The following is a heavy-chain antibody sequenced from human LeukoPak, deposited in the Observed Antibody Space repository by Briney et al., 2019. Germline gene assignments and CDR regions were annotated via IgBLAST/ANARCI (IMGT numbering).Heavy chain of an antibody. D-gene: IGHD2-15*01. CDR1: GYTFTSYD. V-gene: IGHV1-8*01. Sequence: ASVKVSCKASGYTFTSYDINWVRQATGQGLEWMGWMKPNSGNTGYAQKFQGRVTMTRNTSISTAYMELSSLRSEDTAVYYCARGLGVAAPNWFDPWGQGTLVTVSS. J-gene: IGHJ5*02. CDR3: ARGLGVAAPNWFDP. CDR2: MKPNSGNT.